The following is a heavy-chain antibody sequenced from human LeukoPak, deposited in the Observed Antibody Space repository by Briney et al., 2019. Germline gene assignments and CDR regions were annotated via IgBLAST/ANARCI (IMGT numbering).Heavy chain of an antibody. CDR1: GFTFSSYA. J-gene: IGHJ4*02. V-gene: IGHV3-23*01. Sequence: GGSLRLSCAASGFTFSSYAMSWVRQAPGKGLEWVSAISGSGGSTYYADSVKGRFTISRDNSKNTLYLQMNSLRAEDTAVYYCAKVHRRYGSGSFLQPLDYWGQGTLVTVSS. CDR2: ISGSGGST. CDR3: AKVHRRYGSGSFLQPLDY. D-gene: IGHD3-10*01.